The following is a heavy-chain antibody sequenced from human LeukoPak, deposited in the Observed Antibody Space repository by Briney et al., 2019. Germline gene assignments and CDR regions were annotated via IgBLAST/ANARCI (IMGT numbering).Heavy chain of an antibody. J-gene: IGHJ4*02. CDR1: GFTFSSYS. Sequence: GGSLRLSCAASGFTFSSYSMNWVRQAPGKGLEWVSFISSSRSYIYYADSVKGRFTISRDNAKNSLYLQMNSLRAEDTAVYYCARTNVYYYDSSDYYPYFDYWGQGTLVTVSS. D-gene: IGHD3-22*01. V-gene: IGHV3-21*01. CDR3: ARTNVYYYDSSDYYPYFDY. CDR2: ISSSRSYI.